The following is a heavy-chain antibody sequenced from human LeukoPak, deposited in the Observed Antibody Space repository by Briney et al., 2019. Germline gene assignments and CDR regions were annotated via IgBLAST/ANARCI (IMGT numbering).Heavy chain of an antibody. CDR3: ARGSYCGGDCYWGEDYYYYYMDV. CDR2: IYHSGST. CDR1: GDSVSNYY. J-gene: IGHJ6*03. Sequence: SETLSLTCTVSGDSVSNYYWSWIRQPPGMGLEWIGYIYHSGSTNYNPSLKSRVTISVDTSKNQFSLKLSSVTAADTAVYYCARGSYCGGDCYWGEDYYYYYMDVWGKGTTVTISS. D-gene: IGHD2-21*02. V-gene: IGHV4-59*02.